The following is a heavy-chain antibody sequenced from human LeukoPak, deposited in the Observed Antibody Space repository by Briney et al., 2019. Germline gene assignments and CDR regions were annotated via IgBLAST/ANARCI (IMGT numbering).Heavy chain of an antibody. CDR3: ARDQGGITGTSYYFDY. CDR2: INPNSGGT. J-gene: IGHJ4*02. V-gene: IGHV1-2*02. D-gene: IGHD1-7*01. Sequence: GASVKVSCKASGYTFTGYYMHWVRQAPGQGLEWMGWINPNSGGTNYAQKFQGRVTITRDTSISTAYMELSRLRSDDTAVYYCARDQGGITGTSYYFDYWGQGTLVTVSS. CDR1: GYTFTGYY.